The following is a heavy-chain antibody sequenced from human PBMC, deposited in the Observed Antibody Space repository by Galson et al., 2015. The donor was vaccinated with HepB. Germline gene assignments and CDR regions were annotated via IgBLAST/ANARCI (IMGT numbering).Heavy chain of an antibody. Sequence: SLRLSCAASGFTFSSYGMHWVRQAPGKGLEWVAVIWYDGSNKYYADSVKGRFTISRDNSKNTLYLQMNSLRAEDTAVYYCARGKGIAARSAFDIWGQGTMVTVSS. CDR1: GFTFSSYG. CDR2: IWYDGSNK. V-gene: IGHV3-33*01. D-gene: IGHD6-6*01. CDR3: ARGKGIAARSAFDI. J-gene: IGHJ3*02.